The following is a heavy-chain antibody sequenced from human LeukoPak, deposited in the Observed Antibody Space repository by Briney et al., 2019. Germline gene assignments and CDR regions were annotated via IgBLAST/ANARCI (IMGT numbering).Heavy chain of an antibody. CDR1: GFTFSSYS. CDR2: ISSSSSYI. CDR3: ATDRVAGTARDY. J-gene: IGHJ4*02. V-gene: IGHV3-21*04. D-gene: IGHD6-19*01. Sequence: PGGSLRLSCAASGFTFSSYSMNWVRQAPGKGLEWVSSISSSSSYIYYADSVKGRFTISRDNAKNSLYLQMNSLRAEDTAVYYCATDRVAGTARDYWGQGTLVTVSS.